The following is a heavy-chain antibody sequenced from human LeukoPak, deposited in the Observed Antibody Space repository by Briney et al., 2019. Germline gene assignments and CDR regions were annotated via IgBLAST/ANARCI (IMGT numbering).Heavy chain of an antibody. CDR3: ARDRVLRFLEWPEGAYGMDV. J-gene: IGHJ6*02. Sequence: GASVKVSCKASGYTFTGYYMHWVRQAPGQGLEWMGWINPNSGGTNYAQKFQGRVTMTRDTSISTAYMELSRLRSDDTAVYYCARDRVLRFLEWPEGAYGMDVWGQGTTVTVSS. V-gene: IGHV1-2*02. CDR2: INPNSGGT. CDR1: GYTFTGYY. D-gene: IGHD3-3*01.